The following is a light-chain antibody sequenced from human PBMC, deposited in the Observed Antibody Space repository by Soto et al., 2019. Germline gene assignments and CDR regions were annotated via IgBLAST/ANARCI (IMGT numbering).Light chain of an antibody. Sequence: DIQMTQSPSSLSASVGDSVTITCRASQIINIYLSWYQQKPGKAPKLLINVASTLQGGVPSRFSGSGSGTDFTLAISSLQPEDSATYYCQQSFSTPQTFGGGTRVEIK. J-gene: IGKJ4*01. CDR1: QIINIY. CDR3: QQSFSTPQT. V-gene: IGKV1-39*01. CDR2: VAS.